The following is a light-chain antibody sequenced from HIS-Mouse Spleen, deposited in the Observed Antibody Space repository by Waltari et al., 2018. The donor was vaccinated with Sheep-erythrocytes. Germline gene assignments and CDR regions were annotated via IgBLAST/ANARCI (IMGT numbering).Light chain of an antibody. CDR1: ALPKKY. J-gene: IGLJ3*02. CDR3: YSTDSSGNHWV. Sequence: SYELTHPPSVSVSPGQTARITCPGDALPKKYAYWYQQKSVQAPVLVICEDSKRPSGIPERFSSSSSGTMATLTISGAQVEDDADYYCYSTDSSGNHWVFGGGTKLTVL. CDR2: EDS. V-gene: IGLV3-10*01.